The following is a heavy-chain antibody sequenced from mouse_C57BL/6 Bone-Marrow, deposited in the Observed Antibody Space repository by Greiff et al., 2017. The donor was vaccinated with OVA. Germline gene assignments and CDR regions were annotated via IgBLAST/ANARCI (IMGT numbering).Heavy chain of an antibody. J-gene: IGHJ3*01. CDR1: GFTFSSYA. Sequence: EVQLMESGEGLVKPGGSLKLSCAASGFTFSSYAMSWVRQTPEKRLEWVAYISSGGDYIYYADTVKGRFTISRDSARNTLYLQMSSLKSEDTARYYCTRGGGGSFAYGGQGTLVTVSA. CDR2: ISSGGDYI. CDR3: TRGGGGSFAY. V-gene: IGHV5-9-1*02.